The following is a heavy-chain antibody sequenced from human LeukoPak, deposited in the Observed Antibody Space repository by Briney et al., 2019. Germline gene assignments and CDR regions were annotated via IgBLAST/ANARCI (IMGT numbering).Heavy chain of an antibody. Sequence: SETLSLTCTVSGGSISSSSYYWGWIRQPPGKGLEWIGSIYYSGSTYYNPSLKSRVTISVDTSKNQFCLKLSSVTAAGTAVYYCAGGYFDWLLGRPFDYWGQGTLVTVSS. CDR3: AGGYFDWLLGRPFDY. V-gene: IGHV4-39*01. CDR1: GGSISSSSYY. CDR2: IYYSGST. D-gene: IGHD3-9*01. J-gene: IGHJ4*02.